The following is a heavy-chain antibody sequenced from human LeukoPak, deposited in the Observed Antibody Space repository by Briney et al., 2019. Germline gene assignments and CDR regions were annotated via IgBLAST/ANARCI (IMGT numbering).Heavy chain of an antibody. CDR1: GGSISSYY. Sequence: PSETLSLTCTVSGGSISSYYWSWIRQPPGKGLEWIGYIYYSGSTNYNPSLKGRVTISVDTSKNQFSLKLSSVTAADTAVYYCAKGGPGPDYYYMDVWGKGTTVTVSS. CDR2: IYYSGST. J-gene: IGHJ6*03. V-gene: IGHV4-59*01. CDR3: AKGGPGPDYYYMDV. D-gene: IGHD5-12*01.